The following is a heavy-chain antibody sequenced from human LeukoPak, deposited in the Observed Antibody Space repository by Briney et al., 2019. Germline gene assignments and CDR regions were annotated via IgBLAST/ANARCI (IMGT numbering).Heavy chain of an antibody. CDR2: IYYSGNT. CDR3: VTSGYSSGWYGVVEF. Sequence: PSETLSLTCTVSGGSISSGDHYWRWVRQPPGKGLEWIGYIYYSGNTYYNPSLKSRVTILVDTSKNQFSLKLSPVTAADTAVYYCVTSGYSSGWYGVVEFWGQGTLVTVSS. CDR1: GGSISSGDHY. J-gene: IGHJ4*02. V-gene: IGHV4-30-4*01. D-gene: IGHD6-19*01.